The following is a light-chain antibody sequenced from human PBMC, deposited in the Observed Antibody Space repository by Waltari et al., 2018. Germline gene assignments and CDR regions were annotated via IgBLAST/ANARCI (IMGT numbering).Light chain of an antibody. CDR3: VLYMGRGIRV. Sequence: QTVVTQEPSFSVSPGGTVTLTCGLSSGSVSTTYYPSWYQQTPGQAPRTLIYNTNTRPSGVPDRFSCSILGNKAALTITGAQADDECDYYCVLYMGRGIRVFGGGTKLTVL. CDR1: SGSVSTTYY. J-gene: IGLJ3*02. CDR2: NTN. V-gene: IGLV8-61*01.